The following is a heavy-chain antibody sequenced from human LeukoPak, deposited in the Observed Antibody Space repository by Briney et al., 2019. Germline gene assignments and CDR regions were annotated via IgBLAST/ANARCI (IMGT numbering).Heavy chain of an antibody. Sequence: SETLSLTCSVSGGSINSDYWSWIRQPPGKGLEWIGYMYYTGSTNYNPSLKSRVTISLATSKTQFSLKLSSVSPADTAVYYCARVSVVYGMDVWGQGTTVTVSS. J-gene: IGHJ6*02. CDR3: ARVSVVYGMDV. CDR1: GGSINSDY. CDR2: MYYTGST. V-gene: IGHV4-59*01.